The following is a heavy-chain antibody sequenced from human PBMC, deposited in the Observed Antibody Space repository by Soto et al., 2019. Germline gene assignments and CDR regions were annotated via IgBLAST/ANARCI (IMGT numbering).Heavy chain of an antibody. V-gene: IGHV4-39*02. D-gene: IGHD4-17*01. CDR2: IYYSGST. Sequence: PSETLSLTCTVSIGSISSSSYFWGWIRQPPGKGLEWIGNIYYSGSTYYNPSLKSRVTISVDTSKNHFSLKLNSVTAADTAVYYCARVLRDYPFYYYYMDVWGKGTTVTVSS. CDR3: ARVLRDYPFYYYYMDV. J-gene: IGHJ6*03. CDR1: IGSISSSSYF.